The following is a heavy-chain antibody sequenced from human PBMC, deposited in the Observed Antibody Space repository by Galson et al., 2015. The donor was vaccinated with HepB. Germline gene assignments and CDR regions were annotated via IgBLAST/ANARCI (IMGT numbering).Heavy chain of an antibody. CDR3: ARPGYCTSSRCYSWFDS. J-gene: IGHJ5*01. CDR1: GSTFTSYD. V-gene: IGHV1-8*01. D-gene: IGHD2-2*02. Sequence: SVKVSCKASGSTFTSYDISWVRQAPGQGLEWMGWMNPNSGNTGYAQKFQGRVTMTRTSSTGTAYMELSSLRPEDTAVYYCARPGYCTSSRCYSWFDSWGQGTLVTVSS. CDR2: MNPNSGNT.